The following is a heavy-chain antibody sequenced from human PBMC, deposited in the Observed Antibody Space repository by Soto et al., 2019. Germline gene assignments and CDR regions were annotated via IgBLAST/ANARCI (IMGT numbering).Heavy chain of an antibody. Sequence: ASVKVSCKASGYTFTSYDINWVRQATGQGLEWMGWMNPNSGNTGYAQKFQGRVTMTRNTSIRTAYMELSSLRSEDTAVYYCAKYRGYSSTIFGVVIGRVDYYGMDVWGQGTTVTVSS. D-gene: IGHD3-3*01. CDR3: AKYRGYSSTIFGVVIGRVDYYGMDV. V-gene: IGHV1-8*01. CDR1: GYTFTSYD. J-gene: IGHJ6*02. CDR2: MNPNSGNT.